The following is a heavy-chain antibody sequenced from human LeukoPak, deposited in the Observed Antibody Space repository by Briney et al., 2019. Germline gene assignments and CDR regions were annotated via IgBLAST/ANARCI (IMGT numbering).Heavy chain of an antibody. V-gene: IGHV4-59*01. CDR3: ARATTVVTRAFDI. Sequence: SETLSLTCTVSGGSISSYYWSWIRQPPGKGLEWIGYIYYSGSTNYNPSLKSRVTISVDTSKNQFSLKLSSVTAADTAVYYCARATTVVTRAFDIWGQRTMVTVSS. CDR2: IYYSGST. J-gene: IGHJ3*02. CDR1: GGSISSYY. D-gene: IGHD4-23*01.